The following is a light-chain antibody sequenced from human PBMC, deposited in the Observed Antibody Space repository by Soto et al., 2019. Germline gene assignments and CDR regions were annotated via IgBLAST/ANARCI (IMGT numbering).Light chain of an antibody. CDR1: QSISTY. CDR2: AAS. Sequence: DIQMTQSPSSLSASVGDRVTITCRAGQSISTYLNWYQQKPGKAPNLLIYAASNLQSGVPSRFSGSGSGTHFTLIIDSLQPGDSATYFCQQSYSTPPQYTFGQGTKLEIK. CDR3: QQSYSTPPQYT. V-gene: IGKV1-39*01. J-gene: IGKJ2*01.